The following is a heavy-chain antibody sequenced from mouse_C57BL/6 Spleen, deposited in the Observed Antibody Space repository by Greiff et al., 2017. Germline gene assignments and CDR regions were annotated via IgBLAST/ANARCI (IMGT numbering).Heavy chain of an antibody. CDR3: ARGDYDYVDAY. V-gene: IGHV1-69*01. CDR2: IDPSDSYT. J-gene: IGHJ3*01. D-gene: IGHD2-4*01. Sequence: VQLQQPGAELVMPGASVKLSCKASGYTFTSYWMHWVKQRPGQGLEWIGEIDPSDSYTNYNQKFKGKSTLTVDKSSSTAYMQLSSLTSEDSAVYYCARGDYDYVDAYWGQGTLVTVSA. CDR1: GYTFTSYW.